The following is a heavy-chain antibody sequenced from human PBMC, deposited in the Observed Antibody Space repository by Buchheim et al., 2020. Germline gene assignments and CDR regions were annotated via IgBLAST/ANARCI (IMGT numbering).Heavy chain of an antibody. V-gene: IGHV4-39*01. Sequence: QLQLQESGPGLFKPSETLSLTCNVSGGSISSSSFYWCWMRQPPGKGLEWIGILYNSGSTYYTSSLKSPFTISVQTSKNQFSLRLTSGTAADTAVYYCASGWNEIDYWGQGTL. CDR3: ASGWNEIDY. D-gene: IGHD1-1*01. CDR1: GGSISSSSFY. J-gene: IGHJ4*02. CDR2: LYNSGST.